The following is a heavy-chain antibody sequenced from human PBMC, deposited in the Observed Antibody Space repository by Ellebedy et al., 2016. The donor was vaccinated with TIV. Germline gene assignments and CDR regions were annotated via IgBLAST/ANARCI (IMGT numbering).Heavy chain of an antibody. Sequence: SETLSLXXTVSGGSISSSSYYWGWIRQPPGKGLEWIGSIYYSGSTYYNPSLKSRVTISVDTSKNQFSLKLSSVTAADTAVYYCARHAEGQHLSLVAAFDIWGQGTMVTVSS. CDR3: ARHAEGQHLSLVAAFDI. V-gene: IGHV4-39*01. CDR1: GGSISSSSYY. D-gene: IGHD3-3*02. J-gene: IGHJ3*02. CDR2: IYYSGST.